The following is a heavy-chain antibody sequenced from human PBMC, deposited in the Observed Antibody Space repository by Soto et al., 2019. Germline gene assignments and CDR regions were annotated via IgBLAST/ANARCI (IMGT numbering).Heavy chain of an antibody. CDR2: ISYDGSNK. J-gene: IGHJ4*02. D-gene: IGHD3-9*01. CDR1: GFTFSSYG. Sequence: GGSLRLSCAASGFTFSSYGMHWVRQAPGKGLEWVAVISYDGSNKYYADSVKGRFSISRDNSKNTLYLQMNSLRAEDTAVYYCAKDPRSDFHYDILTGVGNYFDYWGQGTLVTVSS. V-gene: IGHV3-30*18. CDR3: AKDPRSDFHYDILTGVGNYFDY.